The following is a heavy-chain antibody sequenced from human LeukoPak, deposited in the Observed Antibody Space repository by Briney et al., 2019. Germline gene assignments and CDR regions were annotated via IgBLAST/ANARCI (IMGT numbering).Heavy chain of an antibody. J-gene: IGHJ4*02. Sequence: GGSLRLPCAASGFTFSSYSMNWVRQAPGKGLEWVSSISSSSSYIYYADSVKGRFTISRDNAKNSLYLQMNSLRAEDTAVYYCARDFLLGATLDYWGQGTLVTVSS. V-gene: IGHV3-21*01. CDR1: GFTFSSYS. D-gene: IGHD1-26*01. CDR3: ARDFLLGATLDY. CDR2: ISSSSSYI.